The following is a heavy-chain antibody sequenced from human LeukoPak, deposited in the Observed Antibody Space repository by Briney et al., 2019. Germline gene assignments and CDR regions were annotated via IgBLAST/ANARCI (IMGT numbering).Heavy chain of an antibody. Sequence: GGSLRLSCAASGFTFRTYWMSWVRQAPGKGLEWVASINQGGSETYYVESVKGRFTISRDNAMNSFFLQMNSLGAEDTAVYYCARLIGGRTIYDYWGQGTLVTVSS. CDR1: GFTFRTYW. J-gene: IGHJ4*02. V-gene: IGHV3-7*01. D-gene: IGHD6-6*01. CDR2: INQGGSET. CDR3: ARLIGGRTIYDY.